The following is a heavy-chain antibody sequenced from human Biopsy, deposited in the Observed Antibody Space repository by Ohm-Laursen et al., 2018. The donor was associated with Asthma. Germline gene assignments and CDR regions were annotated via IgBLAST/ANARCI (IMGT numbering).Heavy chain of an antibody. CDR1: GVSIRSYY. Sequence: ETLSLTWTVSGVSIRSYYWTWIRQPPGKGLEWIGNIHYSGSTYSNPSLKSRVTISVDTSKKQISLRLSSVIAADTAVYYCAGFCSGGNYPDHWGQGTLVTVSS. V-gene: IGHV4-59*01. CDR2: IHYSGST. CDR3: AGFCSGGNYPDH. D-gene: IGHD2-15*01. J-gene: IGHJ4*02.